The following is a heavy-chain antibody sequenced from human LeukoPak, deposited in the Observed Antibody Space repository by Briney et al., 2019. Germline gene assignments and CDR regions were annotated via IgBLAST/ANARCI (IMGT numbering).Heavy chain of an antibody. CDR2: IYYIGTT. Sequence: SETLSLTCTVSGASISSYYWSWIRQSPGKELEWSGYIYYIGTTSHNPSLESRVTISVDTSKNQFSLQLSSVTAAGTAVYYCARAPGFNGHYFLDYWGQGTLVTVSS. V-gene: IGHV4-59*08. CDR1: GASISSYY. CDR3: ARAPGFNGHYFLDY. J-gene: IGHJ4*02. D-gene: IGHD3-22*01.